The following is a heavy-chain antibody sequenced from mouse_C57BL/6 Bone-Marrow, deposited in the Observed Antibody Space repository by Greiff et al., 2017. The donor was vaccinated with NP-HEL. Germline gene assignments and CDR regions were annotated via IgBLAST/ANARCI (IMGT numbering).Heavy chain of an antibody. CDR1: GYTFTSYW. CDR2: LDPSDSYT. J-gene: IGHJ4*01. D-gene: IGHD2-3*01. Sequence: QVQLQQPGAELVMPGASVKLSCKASGYTFTSYWMHWVKQRPGQGLEWIGELDPSDSYTNSNQKFKGKSTLTVDKSSSTAYMQLSSLTSEDSAVYYCARSNDGYPRPYAMDYWGQGTSVTVSS. CDR3: ARSNDGYPRPYAMDY. V-gene: IGHV1-69*01.